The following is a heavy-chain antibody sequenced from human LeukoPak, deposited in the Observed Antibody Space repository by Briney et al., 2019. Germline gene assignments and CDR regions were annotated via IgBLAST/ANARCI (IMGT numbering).Heavy chain of an antibody. Sequence: KASETLSLTCTVSGDSISSGAYYWSWIRQHPGKGLEWIGYIYYSGSTYYNPSLKSRVTIPVDTSKNQFSLKLRSVTAADTAVYYCARGDNIAAAGTLDYWGQGTLVTVSS. CDR1: GDSISSGAYY. D-gene: IGHD6-13*01. CDR2: IYYSGST. V-gene: IGHV4-31*03. CDR3: ARGDNIAAAGTLDY. J-gene: IGHJ4*02.